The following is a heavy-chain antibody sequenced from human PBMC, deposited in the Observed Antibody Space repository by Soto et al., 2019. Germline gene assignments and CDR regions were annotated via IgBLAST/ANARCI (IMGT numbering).Heavy chain of an antibody. Sequence: SETLSLTCTVSGGSISSGGYYWSWIRQHPGKGLEWIGYIYYSGSTYYNPSLKSRVTISVDTSKNQFSLKLSSVTAADTAVYYCASHWNDVPDKAFDIWGQGTMVTVSS. CDR1: GGSISSGGYY. CDR3: ASHWNDVPDKAFDI. D-gene: IGHD1-1*01. V-gene: IGHV4-31*03. J-gene: IGHJ3*02. CDR2: IYYSGST.